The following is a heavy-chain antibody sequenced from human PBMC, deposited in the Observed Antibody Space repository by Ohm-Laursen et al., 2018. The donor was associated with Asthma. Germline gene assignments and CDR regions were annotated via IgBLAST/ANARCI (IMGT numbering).Heavy chain of an antibody. J-gene: IGHJ4*02. D-gene: IGHD2-15*01. CDR3: ARGVNRGSYAPRGGKYFDY. Sequence: SETLSLTCAVYGGSFSGYYWSWIRQPPGKGLEWIGEINHSGSTNYNPSLKSRVTISVDTSKNQFSLKLSSVTAADTAVYYCARGVNRGSYAPRGGKYFDYWGQGILVTVSS. CDR1: GGSFSGYY. V-gene: IGHV4-34*01. CDR2: INHSGST.